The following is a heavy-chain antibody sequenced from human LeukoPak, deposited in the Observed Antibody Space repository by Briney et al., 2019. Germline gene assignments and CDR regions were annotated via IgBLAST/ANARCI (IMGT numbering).Heavy chain of an antibody. CDR2: INQDGSEK. D-gene: IGHD3-9*01. J-gene: IGHJ3*01. V-gene: IGHV3-7*04. Sequence: GGSLRLSCAASGFTFSSSWMTWVRQAPGKGLEWVANINQDGSEKYYVDSVKGRFTISRDNAKNSPYLQMNSLRVEDTAVYYCARDSDGAWLNWGQGTMVTVSP. CDR3: ARDSDGAWLN. CDR1: GFTFSSSW.